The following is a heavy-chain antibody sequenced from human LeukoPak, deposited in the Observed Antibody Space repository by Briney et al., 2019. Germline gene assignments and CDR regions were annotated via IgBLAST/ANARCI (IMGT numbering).Heavy chain of an antibody. CDR2: ISGSGGST. CDR3: TRLSGDNWNYGGNFDY. J-gene: IGHJ4*02. V-gene: IGHV3-23*01. CDR1: GFTFSSYS. Sequence: GGSLRLSCAASGFTFSSYSMNWVRQAPGKGLEWVSAISGSGGSTYYADSVKGRFTISRDNSKNTAYLQMNSLKTEDTAVYYCTRLSGDNWNYGGNFDYWGQGTLVTVSS. D-gene: IGHD1-7*01.